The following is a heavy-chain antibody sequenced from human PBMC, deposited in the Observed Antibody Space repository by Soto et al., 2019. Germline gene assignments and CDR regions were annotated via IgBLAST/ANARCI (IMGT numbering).Heavy chain of an antibody. CDR3: ARGYCGNGVCYRYIDL. CDR2: TRNKANSYTT. D-gene: IGHD2-8*01. CDR1: GFTFSSYA. Sequence: GGSLRLSCAASGFTFSSYAMHLVLRAPGKGLEWVGRTRNKANSYTTEYAASVKGRFTISRDDSKNSLYLQMNSLKTEDTAVYYCARGYCGNGVCYRYIDLWGRGTLVTVSS. V-gene: IGHV3-72*01. J-gene: IGHJ2*01.